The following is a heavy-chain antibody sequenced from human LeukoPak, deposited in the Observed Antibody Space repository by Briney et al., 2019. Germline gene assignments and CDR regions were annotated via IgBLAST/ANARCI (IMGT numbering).Heavy chain of an antibody. D-gene: IGHD3-22*01. CDR2: IYYSGRT. CDR3: ARSGYYYDFDY. J-gene: IGHJ4*02. V-gene: IGHV4-39*01. CDR1: GGSISNNNDY. Sequence: PSETLSLTCTVSGGSISNNNDYWGWIRQPPGKGLEWIGRIYYSGRTYYNSSLKSRVTISVDTSKNQFSLKVTSVTAADTAVYFCARSGYYYDFDYWGQGTLVTVSS.